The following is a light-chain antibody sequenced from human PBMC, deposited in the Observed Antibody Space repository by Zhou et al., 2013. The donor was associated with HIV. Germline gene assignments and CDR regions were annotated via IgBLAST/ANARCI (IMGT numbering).Light chain of an antibody. CDR1: QSISYW. CDR2: KAS. V-gene: IGKV1-5*03. J-gene: IGKJ4*02. Sequence: DIQMTQSPSTLSASVGDRITITCRASQSISYWLAWYQQKPGKAPKLLIYKASNLESRVPSRFSGRGSGAEFHLSIVSLQPDDFATYYCQDYGDSSKTFGRGTRVEMK. CDR3: QDYGDSSKT.